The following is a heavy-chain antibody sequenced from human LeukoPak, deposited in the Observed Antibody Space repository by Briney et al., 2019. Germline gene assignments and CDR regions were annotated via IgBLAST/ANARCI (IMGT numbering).Heavy chain of an antibody. V-gene: IGHV3-66*01. Sequence: GGSLRLSCAASGFTVSSNYMSWVRQAPGKGLEWVSVIYSGGSTYYADSVKGRFTISRDNSENTLYLQMNRLRAEDTAVYYCATINVDTAMVLDYWGQGTLATVSS. D-gene: IGHD5-18*01. J-gene: IGHJ4*02. CDR1: GFTVSSNY. CDR3: ATINVDTAMVLDY. CDR2: IYSGGST.